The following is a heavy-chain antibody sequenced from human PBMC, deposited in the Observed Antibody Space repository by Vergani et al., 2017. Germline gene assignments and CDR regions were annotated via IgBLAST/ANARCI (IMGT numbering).Heavy chain of an antibody. CDR2: IRYSGPT. J-gene: IGHJ4*02. CDR1: GASISSNSYY. CDR3: ARQHRKTDTATMGLYDC. D-gene: IGHD2-15*01. V-gene: IGHV4-39*01. Sequence: QLQLQESGPGLVEPSETLSLTCTVSGASISSNSYYWGWVRQSPGNGLEWVGSIRYSGPTNYNLPHQSRTTISLYTSQNHFSLKLSSGTAADTARYFCARQHRKTDTATMGLYDCWSEGFLVTVSS.